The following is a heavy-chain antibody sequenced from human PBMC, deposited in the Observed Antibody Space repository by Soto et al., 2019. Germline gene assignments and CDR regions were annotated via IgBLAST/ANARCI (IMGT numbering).Heavy chain of an antibody. V-gene: IGHV4-4*02. J-gene: IGHJ5*02. D-gene: IGHD3-10*01. CDR1: GGSISSSNW. CDR2: IYHSGST. CDR3: ARVGLLWFGESHFDP. Sequence: SVTLSLTCAVSGGSISSSNWWSWVLQPPGKGLEWIGEIYHSGSTNYNPSLKSRVTISVDKSKNQFSLKLSSVTAADTAVYYCARVGLLWFGESHFDPWGQGTLVTVSS.